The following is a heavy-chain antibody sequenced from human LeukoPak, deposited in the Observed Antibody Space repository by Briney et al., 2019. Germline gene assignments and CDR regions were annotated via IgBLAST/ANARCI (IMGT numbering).Heavy chain of an antibody. Sequence: SETLSLTCTVSGGSISSSGYYWGWIRQPPGKGLEWIGYIHYSGSTNNNPSLKSRVTISVDTSKNQFSLKLTSVTAADTAVYYCARVVVPAAMRGYYFDYWGQGTLVTVSS. J-gene: IGHJ4*02. CDR1: GGSISSSGYY. CDR2: IHYSGST. CDR3: ARVVVPAAMRGYYFDY. D-gene: IGHD2-2*01. V-gene: IGHV4-61*08.